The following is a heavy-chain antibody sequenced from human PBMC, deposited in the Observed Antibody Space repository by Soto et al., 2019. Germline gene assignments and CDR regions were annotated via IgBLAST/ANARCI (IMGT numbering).Heavy chain of an antibody. CDR2: IYHSGST. CDR1: GGSISSSNW. V-gene: IGHV4-4*02. Sequence: KTSETLSLTCAVSGGSISSSNWWSWVRQPPGKGLEWIGEIYHSGSTNYNPSLKSRVTISVDKSKNQFSLKLSSVTAADTAVYYCARQPSTNSSSRLFDYWGQGTLVTVSS. D-gene: IGHD6-13*01. CDR3: ARQPSTNSSSRLFDY. J-gene: IGHJ4*02.